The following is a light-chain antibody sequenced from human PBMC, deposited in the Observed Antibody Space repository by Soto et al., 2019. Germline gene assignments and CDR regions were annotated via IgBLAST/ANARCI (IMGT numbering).Light chain of an antibody. Sequence: QSVLTQPPSVSGAPGPRVTISCTGSSSNIGAGYDVHWYQQLPGTAPKLLLYGNSNRPSGVPDRFSGSKSGTSASLAITGLQAEDEADYYCQSYDSSLSGQGVFGTGTKLTVL. CDR3: QSYDSSLSGQGV. CDR1: SSNIGAGYD. J-gene: IGLJ1*01. V-gene: IGLV1-40*01. CDR2: GNS.